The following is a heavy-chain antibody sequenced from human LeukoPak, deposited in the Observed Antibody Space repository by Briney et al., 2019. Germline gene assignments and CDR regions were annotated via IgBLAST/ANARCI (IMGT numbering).Heavy chain of an antibody. CDR1: GYTFTTYY. J-gene: IGHJ4*02. CDR3: ARDYFLVGHD. D-gene: IGHD2-2*01. Sequence: ASVKVSCKASGYTFTTYYMHWVRQAPGQGLEWMGIINPSGGSTRYAQKFQDRVTMTRDMSTSTVYMELSSLRSEDTAVYYCARDYFLVGHDWGQGTLVTVSS. V-gene: IGHV1-46*01. CDR2: INPSGGST.